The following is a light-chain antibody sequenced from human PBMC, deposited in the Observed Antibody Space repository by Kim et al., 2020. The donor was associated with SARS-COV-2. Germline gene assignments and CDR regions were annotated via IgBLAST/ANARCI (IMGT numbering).Light chain of an antibody. CDR3: QQFGSSLTWT. CDR1: HSVSSSY. Sequence: EIVLTQSPGTLSLSPGERATLSCRASHSVSSSYLAWYQQRPGQAPRLLIYAASSRATGIPDRFSGSGSGTDFTLTISRLEPEDFAVYYCQQFGSSLTWTFGQGTKVDIK. J-gene: IGKJ1*01. V-gene: IGKV3-20*01. CDR2: AAS.